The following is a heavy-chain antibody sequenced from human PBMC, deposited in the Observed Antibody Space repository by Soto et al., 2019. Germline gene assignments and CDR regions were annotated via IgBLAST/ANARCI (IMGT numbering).Heavy chain of an antibody. V-gene: IGHV4-31*03. J-gene: IGHJ3*02. CDR3: ASSSPLGGNDAFDI. Sequence: PSETLSLTCTVSGGPISSGGYYWSWIRQHPGKGLEWIGYIYYSGSTYYNPSLKSRVTISVDTSKNQFSLKLSSVTAADTAVYYCASSSPLGGNDAFDIWGQGTMVTVSS. CDR2: IYYSGST. D-gene: IGHD2-15*01. CDR1: GGPISSGGYY.